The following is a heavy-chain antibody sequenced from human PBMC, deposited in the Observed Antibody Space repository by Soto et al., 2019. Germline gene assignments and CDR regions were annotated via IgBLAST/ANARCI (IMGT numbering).Heavy chain of an antibody. Sequence: HPRGAPGLSCPTPEFTFNTYCMPWVRQAPAKGLEWVAIIWYDGSNKYYADSAKGRFTISRDNSKNTLYPQINTLRPQDSALYYCARAGCTGAYCYSWPFNYGGEVGGQGTRVTVSS. CDR3: ARAGCTGAYCYSWPFNYGGEV. D-gene: IGHD2-15*01. CDR2: IWYDGSNK. V-gene: IGHV3-33*08. J-gene: IGHJ6*02. CDR1: EFTFNTYC.